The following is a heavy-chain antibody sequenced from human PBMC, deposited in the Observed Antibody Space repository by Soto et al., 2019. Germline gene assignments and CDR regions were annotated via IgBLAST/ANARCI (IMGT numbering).Heavy chain of an antibody. D-gene: IGHD3-10*01. V-gene: IGHV3-15*01. J-gene: IGHJ4*02. CDR1: VFTFSNAW. Sequence: GSLRLSCAASVFTFSNAWMSWVRQAPGKGLEWVGRIKSKTDGGTTDYAAPVKGRFTISRDDSKNTLYLQMNSLKTEDTAVYYCTATAMVRGVIGQRWGQGTLVTVSS. CDR2: IKSKTDGGTT. CDR3: TATAMVRGVIGQR.